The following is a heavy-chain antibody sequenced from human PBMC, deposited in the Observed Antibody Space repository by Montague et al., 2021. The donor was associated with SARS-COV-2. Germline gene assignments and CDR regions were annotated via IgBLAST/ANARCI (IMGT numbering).Heavy chain of an antibody. CDR3: TREGYQVLWSDYYYYGMDV. D-gene: IGHD2-2*01. V-gene: IGHV4-34*01. Sequence: SETLSLTCAVYGGSFSGYYWSWIRQPPGKGLEWIGEINHSGSTNCNPSXXSRVTISVDTSKNQFSLKLSSVTAADTAVYYCTREGYQVLWSDYYYYGMDVWGQGTTVTVSS. J-gene: IGHJ6*02. CDR1: GGSFSGYY. CDR2: INHSGST.